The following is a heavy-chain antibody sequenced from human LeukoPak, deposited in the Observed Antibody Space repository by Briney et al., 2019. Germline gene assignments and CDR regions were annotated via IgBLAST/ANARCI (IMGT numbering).Heavy chain of an antibody. CDR3: VRDPSAMVFDY. Sequence: SETLSLTCTVSGRSISRDGYYWSWIRQPAGKGLEWIGQIYSSGNTNYNPSLKNRVTISVDTSRNQFFLNLRSVTAADRAIYYCVRDPSAMVFDYWGQGILVTVSS. J-gene: IGHJ4*02. D-gene: IGHD3-10*01. CDR1: GRSISRDGYY. CDR2: IYSSGNT. V-gene: IGHV4-61*09.